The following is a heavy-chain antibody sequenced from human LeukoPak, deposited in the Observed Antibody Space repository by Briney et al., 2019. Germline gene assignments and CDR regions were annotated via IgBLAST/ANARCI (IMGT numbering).Heavy chain of an antibody. CDR2: IRYDGSNK. CDR3: AKVVLAAAGFRRYMDV. V-gene: IGHV3-30*02. D-gene: IGHD6-13*01. CDR1: GFTFSSYA. J-gene: IGHJ6*03. Sequence: GGSLRLSCAASGFTFSSYAMHWVRQAPGKGLEWVAFIRYDGSNKYYADSVKGRFTISRDNSKNTLYLQMNSLRAEDTAVYYCAKVVLAAAGFRRYMDVWGKGTTVTVSS.